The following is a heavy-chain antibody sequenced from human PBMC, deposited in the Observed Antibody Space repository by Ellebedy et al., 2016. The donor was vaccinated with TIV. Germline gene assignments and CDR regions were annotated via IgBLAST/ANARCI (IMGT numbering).Heavy chain of an antibody. J-gene: IGHJ4*02. V-gene: IGHV4-39*07. Sequence: MPSETLSLTCTVSGGSVDNSAHYWTWVSQPPGKGLQWIAHIYYSGSTYYNPSLKSRVTISLNTSKNQLSLRLTSVTAADTAVYYCAIDPIVGPTPYYFDSWGQGTLVTVSS. CDR1: GGSVDNSAHY. D-gene: IGHD1-26*01. CDR3: AIDPIVGPTPYYFDS. CDR2: IYYSGST.